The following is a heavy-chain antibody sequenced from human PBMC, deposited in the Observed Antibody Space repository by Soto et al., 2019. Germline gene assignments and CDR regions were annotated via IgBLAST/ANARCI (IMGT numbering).Heavy chain of an antibody. D-gene: IGHD2-15*01. Sequence: GGSLRLSCATSGFRFDRYGIHWVRQAPGKGLEWVGIIWYDGSNKYYADSVKGRFTISRDNAKNTLYLQMNMLRTEDAAVYYCAKDLGYCSGGSCYSEGYFDSWGQGALVTVSS. CDR3: AKDLGYCSGGSCYSEGYFDS. V-gene: IGHV3-30*02. CDR2: IWYDGSNK. CDR1: GFRFDRYG. J-gene: IGHJ4*02.